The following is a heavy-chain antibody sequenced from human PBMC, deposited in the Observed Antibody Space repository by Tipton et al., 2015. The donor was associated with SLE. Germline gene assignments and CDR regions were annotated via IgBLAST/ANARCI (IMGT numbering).Heavy chain of an antibody. CDR1: GGSFSGYY. CDR2: INHSGNT. Sequence: TLSLTCAVYGGSFSGYYWSWIRQPPGKGLQWIGEINHSGNTNYNPSLKSRVTISVDTSKNQFSLKLSSVTAADTATCFCVRAAFNWNDRDALDIWGQGTLVAVSS. CDR3: VRAAFNWNDRDALDI. D-gene: IGHD1-1*01. V-gene: IGHV4-34*01. J-gene: IGHJ3*02.